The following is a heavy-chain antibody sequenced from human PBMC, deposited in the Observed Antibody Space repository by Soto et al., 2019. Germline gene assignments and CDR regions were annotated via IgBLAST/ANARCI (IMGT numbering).Heavy chain of an antibody. J-gene: IGHJ4*02. CDR1: GYRFTSYW. CDR2: IYPDDSNT. D-gene: IGHD2-2*01. Sequence: GASKKISCQVSGYRFTSYWISWVRPMPGKGLEWMGIIYPDDSNTRYSPSFQGQVTISADKSISTAYLQWSSLKASDTGMYYCARFGGSTFSKPQFDYWGQGTLVTVSA. V-gene: IGHV5-51*01. CDR3: ARFGGSTFSKPQFDY.